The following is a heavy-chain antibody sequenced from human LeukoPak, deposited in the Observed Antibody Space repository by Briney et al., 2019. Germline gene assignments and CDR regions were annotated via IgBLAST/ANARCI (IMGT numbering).Heavy chain of an antibody. Sequence: GGSLRLSCTASGFTFSSYTMSWVRQALGKGLKWVSTITTGGPNTYYADSVKGRFTVSRDDSKNTLYLQMNSLRAEDTAVYYCAKDGGLWVSAHWGDSWGRGTLVTVSS. CDR1: GFTFSSYT. V-gene: IGHV3-23*01. D-gene: IGHD7-27*01. CDR2: ITTGGPNT. CDR3: AKDGGLWVSAHWGDS. J-gene: IGHJ4*02.